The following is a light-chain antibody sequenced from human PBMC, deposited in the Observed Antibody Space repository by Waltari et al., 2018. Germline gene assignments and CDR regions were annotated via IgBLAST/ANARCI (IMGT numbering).Light chain of an antibody. Sequence: NFMLTQPHSVSESPGKTVTISCTRSSGSIPSNYVQWYQQRPGSAPTTAIYEDNQRPSGVPDRFSGSIDSSSNSASLTISGLKTEDEADYYCQSYDSSNRNVVFGGGTKLTVL. J-gene: IGLJ2*01. CDR1: SGSIPSNY. CDR3: QSYDSSNRNVV. CDR2: EDN. V-gene: IGLV6-57*03.